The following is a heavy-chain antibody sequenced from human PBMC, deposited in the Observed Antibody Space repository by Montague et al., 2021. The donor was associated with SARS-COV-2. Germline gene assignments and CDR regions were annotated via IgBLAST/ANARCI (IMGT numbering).Heavy chain of an antibody. CDR1: GGSISSYY. J-gene: IGHJ4*02. CDR3: ARGHVGTAKVYYLDY. D-gene: IGHD5-18*01. Sequence: SETLSLTCTVSGGSISSYYWRWIRQPPGTGLEWIGYVYYSRLTNYNPSLTRRVTISIDTSKNQFSLKLSPVTAADTAVYYCARGHVGTAKVYYLDYWGQGTLVTVSS. CDR2: VYYSRLT. V-gene: IGHV4-59*01.